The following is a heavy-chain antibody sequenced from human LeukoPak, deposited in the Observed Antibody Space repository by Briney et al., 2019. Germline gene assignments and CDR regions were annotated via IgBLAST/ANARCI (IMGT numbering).Heavy chain of an antibody. CDR3: ARSPTYDFWSGYYYLDP. CDR1: GGSISSYY. V-gene: IGHV4-59*01. D-gene: IGHD3-3*01. Sequence: SETLSLTCTVSGGSISSYYWSWIRQPPGKGLEWIGYIYYSGTTNYNPSLKSRVTISVDTSKNQFSLKLSSVTAADTAVYFCARSPTYDFWSGYYYLDPWGQGTLVTVSS. CDR2: IYYSGTT. J-gene: IGHJ5*02.